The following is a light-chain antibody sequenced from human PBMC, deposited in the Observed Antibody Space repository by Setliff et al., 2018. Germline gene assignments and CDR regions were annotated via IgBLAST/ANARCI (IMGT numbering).Light chain of an antibody. CDR2: DVS. Sequence: QSALTQPPSASGSPGQSVTVSCTGTSSDVGFYNYVSWYQQHPGKAPKLMIYDVSHRPSGVSHRFSASKSGNTASLTISGLQVEDEADYYCSSYSTRTSLDVFGTGTKGTV. J-gene: IGLJ1*01. V-gene: IGLV2-14*01. CDR1: SSDVGFYNY. CDR3: SSYSTRTSLDV.